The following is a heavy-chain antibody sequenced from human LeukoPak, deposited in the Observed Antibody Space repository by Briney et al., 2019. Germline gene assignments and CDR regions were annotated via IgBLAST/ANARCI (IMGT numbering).Heavy chain of an antibody. CDR1: GGSISSYY. CDR3: ARDIVEMATISSQSNSPPSGGY. D-gene: IGHD5-24*01. V-gene: IGHV4-59*12. J-gene: IGHJ4*02. CDR2: IDYSGST. Sequence: SETLSLTCTVSGGSISSYYWSWIRQPPGEGLEWIGYIDYSGSTNYNPSLKSRVTMSVDTSKNQFSLKLTSVTAADTAVYYCARDIVEMATISSQSNSPPSGGYWGQGTLVTVSS.